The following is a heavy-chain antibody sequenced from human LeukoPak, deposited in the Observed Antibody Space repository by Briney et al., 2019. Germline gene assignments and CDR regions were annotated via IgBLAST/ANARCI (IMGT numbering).Heavy chain of an antibody. Sequence: GGSLRLSCAASGFSFSTYAMHWVRQAPGKGPEWVTFISYEGSNKYYTDSVKGRFTVSRDNSKNTMYLQMNTLRAEDTAVYRWAKDFGMGTYFGNWGQGALFAVSS. CDR2: ISYEGSNK. CDR3: AKDFGMGTYFGN. J-gene: IGHJ4*02. D-gene: IGHD1-7*01. V-gene: IGHV3-30*18. CDR1: GFSFSTYA.